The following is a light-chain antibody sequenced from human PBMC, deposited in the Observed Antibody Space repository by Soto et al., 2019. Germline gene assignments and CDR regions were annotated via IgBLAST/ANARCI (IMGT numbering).Light chain of an antibody. Sequence: QSALTQPASVSGSPGQSITFSCTGASSDIGGYNYVSWYQQHPGKVPKLIIYEVNNRPSGVSYRFSGSKSGNTASLTISGLQAEDEADYYCSSYTGITTQVFGGGTKLTVL. CDR3: SSYTGITTQV. CDR2: EVN. V-gene: IGLV2-14*01. CDR1: SSDIGGYNY. J-gene: IGLJ3*02.